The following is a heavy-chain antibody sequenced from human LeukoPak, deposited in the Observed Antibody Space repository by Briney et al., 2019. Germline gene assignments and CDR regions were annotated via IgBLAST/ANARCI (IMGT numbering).Heavy chain of an antibody. J-gene: IGHJ3*02. CDR3: ARDALSKYAFDI. CDR1: GFTFDDYG. Sequence: GGSLRLSCADSGFTFDDYGMSWVRQGPGKGLEWVSGINWNGDSTGYADSVKGRFTISRDNAKNSLYLQMNSLRAEDTALYYCARDALSKYAFDIWGQGTMVTVSS. CDR2: INWNGDST. V-gene: IGHV3-20*04.